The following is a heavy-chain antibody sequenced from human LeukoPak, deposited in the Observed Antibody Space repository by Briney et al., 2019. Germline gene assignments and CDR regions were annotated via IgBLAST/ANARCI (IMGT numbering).Heavy chain of an antibody. V-gene: IGHV5-51*01. CDR1: GYRFPSYW. J-gene: IGHJ4*02. Sequence: GESLKIPCKGSGYRFPSYWIGWVRQMPGKGLEWMGIIYPGDSDTRYSPSFQGQVTISADKSISTAYLQWSSLKASDTAMYYCARLFSDYLSSFDYWGQGTLVTVSS. CDR2: IYPGDSDT. CDR3: ARLFSDYLSSFDY. D-gene: IGHD6-25*01.